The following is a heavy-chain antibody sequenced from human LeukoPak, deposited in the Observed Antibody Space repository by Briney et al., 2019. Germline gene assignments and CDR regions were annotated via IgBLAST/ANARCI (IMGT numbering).Heavy chain of an antibody. D-gene: IGHD4-17*01. CDR3: ARTPPYGDYAYFDY. CDR2: INPNSGGT. CDR1: GYTFTGYY. V-gene: IGHV1-2*02. Sequence: ASVKVSCKASGYTFTGYYMHWVRQAPGQGLEWMGWINPNSGGTNYAQKFQGRVTMTRDTSISTAYMELSRLRSDDTAVYYCARTPPYGDYAYFDYWGQGTLVTVSS. J-gene: IGHJ4*02.